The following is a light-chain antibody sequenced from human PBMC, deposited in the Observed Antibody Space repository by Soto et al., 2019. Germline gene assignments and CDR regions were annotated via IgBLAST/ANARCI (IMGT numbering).Light chain of an antibody. CDR3: QQYYSFPRT. Sequence: DIQLTQSPSTLSAFVGERVTLTGRASQSISSWLAWNQQKPGKAPELLIYAASTLQSGVPSRFSGSGSGTDFTLTISCLQSEDFATYYCQQYYSFPRTFGQGTKVDIK. CDR1: QSISSW. J-gene: IGKJ1*01. V-gene: IGKV1-5*01. CDR2: AAS.